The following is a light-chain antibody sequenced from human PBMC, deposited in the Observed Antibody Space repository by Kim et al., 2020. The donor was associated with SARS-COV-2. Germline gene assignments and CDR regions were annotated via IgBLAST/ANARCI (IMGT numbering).Light chain of an antibody. CDR2: DVS. CDR3: TSYTSNNSVV. V-gene: IGLV2-14*03. Sequence: GKSITISCTGTSGDVGGYNYVSWYQQHPGKAPKLMIYDVSNRPSGVSNRFSGSKSANTASLTISGLQAEDEADYYCTSYTSNNSVVFGGGTQLTVL. CDR1: SGDVGGYNY. J-gene: IGLJ3*02.